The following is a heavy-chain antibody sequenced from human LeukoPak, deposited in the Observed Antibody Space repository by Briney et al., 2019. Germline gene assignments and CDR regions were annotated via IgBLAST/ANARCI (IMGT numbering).Heavy chain of an antibody. J-gene: IGHJ6*03. CDR3: AREGGGYCSSTSCRPPPDHYYYYYYMDV. CDR1: GYTFTSYG. V-gene: IGHV1-18*01. Sequence: GASVKVSCKASGYTFTSYGISWVRQAPGQGLEWMGWISAYNGNTNYAQKLQGRVTMTTDTSTSTAYMELRSLRSDDTAVYYCAREGGGYCSSTSCRPPPDHYYYYYYMDVWGKGTTVTVSS. D-gene: IGHD2-2*01. CDR2: ISAYNGNT.